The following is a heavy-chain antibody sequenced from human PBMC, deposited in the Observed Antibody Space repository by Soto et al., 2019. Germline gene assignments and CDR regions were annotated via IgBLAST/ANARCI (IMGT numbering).Heavy chain of an antibody. D-gene: IGHD2-21*01. V-gene: IGHV4-31*11. CDR3: ARAPPGTFYPGLWFDY. CDR1: GGSISSGGYS. CDR2: IYYSGST. Sequence: SETLSLTCAVSGGSISSGGYSWNWIRQPPGKGLEWIGYIYYSGSTYYNPSLKSRVTISVDTSKNQFSLKLSSVTAADTAVYYCARAPPGTFYPGLWFDYWGQGTLVTVSS. J-gene: IGHJ4*02.